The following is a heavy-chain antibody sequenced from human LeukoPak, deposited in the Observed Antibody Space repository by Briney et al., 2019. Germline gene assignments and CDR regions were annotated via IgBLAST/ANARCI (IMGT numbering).Heavy chain of an antibody. CDR2: ISSSSSTI. CDR3: ARVRVTMVRGVIGYFDY. CDR1: GFTFSSYS. D-gene: IGHD3-10*01. Sequence: GGSLRLSCAAPGFTFSSYSMNWVRQAPGKGLEWVSYISSSSSTIYYADSVKGRFTISRDNAKNSLYLQMNSLRAEDTAVYYCARVRVTMVRGVIGYFDYWGQGTLVTVSS. V-gene: IGHV3-48*04. J-gene: IGHJ4*02.